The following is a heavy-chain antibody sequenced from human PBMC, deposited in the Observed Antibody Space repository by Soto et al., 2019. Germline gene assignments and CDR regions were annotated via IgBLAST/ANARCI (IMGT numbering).Heavy chain of an antibody. Sequence: PGASLKISCKGPGYSFTSYWFGWVRQKPGKGLEWMGIIYPGDSDTRYSPSFQGQVTISADKSISTAYLQWSSLKASDTAMYYCAITAPDCSSTSCYASHWFDPWGQGTLVTVSS. D-gene: IGHD2-2*01. J-gene: IGHJ5*02. CDR2: IYPGDSDT. CDR3: AITAPDCSSTSCYASHWFDP. CDR1: GYSFTSYW. V-gene: IGHV5-51*01.